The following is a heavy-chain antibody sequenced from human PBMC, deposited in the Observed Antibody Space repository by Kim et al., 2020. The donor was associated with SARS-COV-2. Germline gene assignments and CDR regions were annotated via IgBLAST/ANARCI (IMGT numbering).Heavy chain of an antibody. D-gene: IGHD3-22*01. CDR1: GGSISSGSYF. J-gene: IGHJ4*02. CDR3: ARRVIVVAETDYFDY. Sequence: SETLSPTCTVSGGSISSGSYFWGWIRQTPGKGLEYLGSIFSGGSAYYNPSLKSRVTISIDTSKNQFSLNLRSETAADTGIYYCARRVIVVAETDYFDYWGQGTLVTVSS. CDR2: IFSGGSA. V-gene: IGHV4-39*01.